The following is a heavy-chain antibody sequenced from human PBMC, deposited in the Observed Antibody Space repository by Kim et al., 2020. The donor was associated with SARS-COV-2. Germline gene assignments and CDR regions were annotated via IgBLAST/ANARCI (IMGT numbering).Heavy chain of an antibody. CDR3: ARESRATIVVVGNWFDP. V-gene: IGHV1-2*06. D-gene: IGHD3-22*01. CDR2: INPNSGGT. CDR1: GYTFTGYY. J-gene: IGHJ5*02. Sequence: ASVKVSCKASGYTFTGYYMHWVRQAPGQGLEWMGRINPNSGGTNYAQKFQGRVTMTRDTSISTAYMELSRLRSDDTAVYYCARESRATIVVVGNWFDPWGQGTLVTVSS.